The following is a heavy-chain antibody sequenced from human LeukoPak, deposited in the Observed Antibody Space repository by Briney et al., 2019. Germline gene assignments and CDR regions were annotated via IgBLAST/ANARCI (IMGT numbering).Heavy chain of an antibody. CDR1: GFTSSSYS. V-gene: IGHV3-21*01. D-gene: IGHD5-12*01. Sequence: GGSLRLSCVASGFTSSSYSMNWVRQAPGKGLEWVSSISSTSYMYYADSVKGRFTISRDNAKNSLYLQMNSLRAEDTAVYYCARGGYDPWYFDSWGQGTLVTVSS. J-gene: IGHJ4*02. CDR2: ISSTSYM. CDR3: ARGGYDPWYFDS.